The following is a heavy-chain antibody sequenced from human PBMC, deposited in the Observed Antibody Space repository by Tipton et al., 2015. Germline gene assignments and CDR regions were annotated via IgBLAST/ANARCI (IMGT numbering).Heavy chain of an antibody. V-gene: IGHV1-18*01. Sequence: QSGAEVKKPGASVKVSCKASGYTFTDYGISWVRQAPGQGLEWMAWIDVNNGDTNYAQNFQGRVIMTTDTSTRTAHMEMRSLRSDDSAVYYCARVCLGRSPCHYQSGMDVWGQGTTVTVSS. CDR1: GYTFTDYG. CDR3: ARVCLGRSPCHYQSGMDV. CDR2: IDVNNGDT. D-gene: IGHD3-10*01. J-gene: IGHJ6*02.